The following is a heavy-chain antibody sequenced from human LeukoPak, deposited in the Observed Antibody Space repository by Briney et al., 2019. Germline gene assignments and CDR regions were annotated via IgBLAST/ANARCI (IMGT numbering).Heavy chain of an antibody. CDR1: GYTLTELS. CDR3: ATIVTIAAAATPDY. J-gene: IGHJ4*02. D-gene: IGHD6-13*01. Sequence: ASVKVSCKVSGYTLTELSMHWVRQAPGKGLEWMGGFDPEDGETIYAQKFQGRVTMTEDTSTDTAYMELSSLRSEDTAVYYCATIVTIAAAATPDYWGQGTLVTVSS. CDR2: FDPEDGET. V-gene: IGHV1-24*01.